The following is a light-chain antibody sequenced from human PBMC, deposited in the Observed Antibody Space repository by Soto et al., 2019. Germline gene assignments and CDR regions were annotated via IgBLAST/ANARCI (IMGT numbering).Light chain of an antibody. CDR3: QQYGGSPPKYT. CDR1: QSVSSTS. CDR2: DAS. Sequence: EIVLTQSPGTLSLSPGERAALSCRASQSVSSTSLAWYQQKHGQAPRLLIYDASSRATDIPDRFSGSGSGTDFTLTISRLEPEDFAVYYCQQYGGSPPKYTFGQGTKLEIK. V-gene: IGKV3-20*01. J-gene: IGKJ2*01.